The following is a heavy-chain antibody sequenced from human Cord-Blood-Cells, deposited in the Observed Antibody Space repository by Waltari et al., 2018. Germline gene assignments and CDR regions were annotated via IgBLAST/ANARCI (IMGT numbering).Heavy chain of an antibody. V-gene: IGHV3-7*01. CDR3: ASSAPYYDFWSGQSAFDI. CDR2: IKQDGSEK. D-gene: IGHD3-3*01. CDR1: GFTFSSYW. Sequence: EVQLVESGGGLVQPGGSLRLSCAASGFTFSSYWMSWVRQAPGKGLAWVANIKQDGSEKYYVDSVKGRFTISRDNAKNSLYLQMNSLRAEDTAVYYCASSAPYYDFWSGQSAFDIWGQGTMVTVSS. J-gene: IGHJ3*02.